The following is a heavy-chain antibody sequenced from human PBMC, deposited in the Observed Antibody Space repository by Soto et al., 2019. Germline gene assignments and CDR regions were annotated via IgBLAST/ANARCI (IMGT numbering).Heavy chain of an antibody. D-gene: IGHD4-17*01. Sequence: ASVKVSCKASGYTFTGYYMHWVRQAPGQGLEWMGWINPNSGGTNYAQKFQGRVTMTRHPSIGTAYMELSRLRSDDTGVYYCARDLALLPDCGDYVPPFYYYYGMDVWGQGPTVTVSS. J-gene: IGHJ6*02. CDR3: ARDLALLPDCGDYVPPFYYYYGMDV. V-gene: IGHV1-2*02. CDR2: INPNSGGT. CDR1: GYTFTGYY.